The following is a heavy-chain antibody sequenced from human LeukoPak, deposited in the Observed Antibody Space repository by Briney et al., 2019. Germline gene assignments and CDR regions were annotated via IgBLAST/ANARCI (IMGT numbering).Heavy chain of an antibody. D-gene: IGHD3-22*01. CDR1: GYTFTSYG. CDR3: AREGIYYDSSGYYYDY. CDR2: ISAYNGNT. V-gene: IGHV1-18*01. J-gene: IGHJ4*02. Sequence: GASVKVSCKASGYTFTSYGIGWVRQAPGQGLEWMGWISAYNGNTNYAQKLQGRVTMTTDTSTSTAYMELRSLRSDDTAVYYCAREGIYYDSSGYYYDYWGQGTLVTVSS.